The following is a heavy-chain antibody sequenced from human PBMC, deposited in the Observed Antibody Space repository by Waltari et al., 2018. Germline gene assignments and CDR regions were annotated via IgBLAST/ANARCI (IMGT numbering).Heavy chain of an antibody. Sequence: QVQLQESGPGLVKPSETLSLTCTVSGYSISSGYYWGCIRQPPGKGLEWIGSIYHSGSTYYNPSLKSRVTISVDTSKNQFSLKLSSVTAADTAVYYCARDDSDSYDGGWFDPWGQGTLVTVSS. V-gene: IGHV4-38-2*02. CDR3: ARDDSDSYDGGWFDP. D-gene: IGHD5-12*01. CDR2: IYHSGST. J-gene: IGHJ5*02. CDR1: GYSISSGYY.